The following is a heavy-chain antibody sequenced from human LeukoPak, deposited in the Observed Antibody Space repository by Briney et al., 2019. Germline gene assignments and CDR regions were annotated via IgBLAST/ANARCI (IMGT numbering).Heavy chain of an antibody. V-gene: IGHV3-23*01. J-gene: IGHJ4*02. CDR1: GFTFSSYA. CDR3: AKDLRHIWFGYFDY. CDR2: ISGSGGST. D-gene: IGHD3-10*01. Sequence: SGGSLRLSCAASGFTFSSYAMSWVRQAPGKGLEWVSAISGSGGSTYYADSVKGRFTISRGNSKNTLYLQMNSLRAEDTAVYYCAKDLRHIWFGYFDYWGQGTLVTVSS.